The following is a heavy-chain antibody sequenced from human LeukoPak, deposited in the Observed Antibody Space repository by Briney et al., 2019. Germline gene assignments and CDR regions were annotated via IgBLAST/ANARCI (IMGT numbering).Heavy chain of an antibody. V-gene: IGHV4-39*07. Sequence: PSETLSLTCTVSGASIRSSDYYWGWIRQSPGKGLAWLGSFYYSGRSLHNPFLKSRVTISIDTSKNQVSLKLSSVTAADTAVYYCARSYSYGPSPVGYWGQGTLVTVSS. CDR3: ARSYSYGPSPVGY. CDR1: GASIRSSDYY. J-gene: IGHJ4*02. CDR2: FYYSGRS. D-gene: IGHD5-18*01.